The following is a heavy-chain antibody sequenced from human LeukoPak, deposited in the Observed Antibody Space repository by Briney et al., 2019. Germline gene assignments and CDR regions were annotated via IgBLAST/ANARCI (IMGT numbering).Heavy chain of an antibody. J-gene: IGHJ4*02. Sequence: GGSLRLSCAASGFTFDDYGMSWVRQAPGKGLEWVSGINWNGGSTYYADSVKGRFTISRDSSKNTLYLQMNSLRAEDTAVYYCAKRGAEVGATVAPGDYWGQGTLVTVSS. CDR3: AKRGAEVGATVAPGDY. CDR1: GFTFDDYG. CDR2: INWNGGST. V-gene: IGHV3-23*01. D-gene: IGHD1-26*01.